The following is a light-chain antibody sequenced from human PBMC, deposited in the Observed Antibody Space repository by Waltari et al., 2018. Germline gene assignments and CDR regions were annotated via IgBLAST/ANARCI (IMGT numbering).Light chain of an antibody. CDR3: SSHATSSTWV. V-gene: IGLV2-14*01. CDR2: EVS. CDR1: GSDIGDYNR. Sequence: QAALTQSPSVSGSPGQSVTISCTGTGSDIGDYNRVSWYQQHPGKAPKLMIYEVSKRPSGVSDRFSGSKSGNTASLTISGLQAAGEANYYCSSHATSSTWVFGGGTRLAVL. J-gene: IGLJ3*02.